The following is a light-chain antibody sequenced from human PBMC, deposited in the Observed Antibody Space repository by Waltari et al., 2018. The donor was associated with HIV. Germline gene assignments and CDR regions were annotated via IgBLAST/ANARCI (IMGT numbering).Light chain of an antibody. CDR3: QQWYDNPFT. J-gene: IGKJ4*02. V-gene: IGKV4-1*01. Sequence: IVMTQSPVSLPLSLGERATLNCKSSRSVFHIYNKINYLAWYQKKAGQPPKLLISCASTPGSAVPDRFSGSGSGAEFTLTISGLQADDGAVYYCQQWYDNPFTFVGGTKVEIK. CDR1: RSVFHIYNKINY. CDR2: CAS.